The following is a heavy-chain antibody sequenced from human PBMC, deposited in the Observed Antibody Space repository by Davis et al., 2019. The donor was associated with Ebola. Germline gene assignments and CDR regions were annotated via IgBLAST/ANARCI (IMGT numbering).Heavy chain of an antibody. J-gene: IGHJ6*02. CDR1: GFTFSSYA. V-gene: IGHV3-23*01. CDR3: AKDDYGDYGYYYYGMDV. CDR2: ISGSGGST. Sequence: GSLRLSCAASGFTFSSYAMSWVRQAPGKVLEWVSAISGSGGSTYYADSVKGRFTIYRDNSKNKLYLQMNSLRAEDTAVYYCAKDDYGDYGYYYYGMDVWGQGTTVTVSS. D-gene: IGHD4-17*01.